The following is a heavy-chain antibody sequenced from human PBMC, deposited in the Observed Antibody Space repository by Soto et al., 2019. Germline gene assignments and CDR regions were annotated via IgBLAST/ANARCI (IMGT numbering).Heavy chain of an antibody. Sequence: PSETLSLTCAVYGGSLSSYYWSWIRQPPGKGLEWIGEINYSGSTNYNPSLKSRVTISIDTSKNQFSLKLSSVTAADTAVYYCARMWSGYNSRRGQGTLVTVS. CDR3: ARMWSGYNSR. D-gene: IGHD6-25*01. CDR2: INYSGST. CDR1: GGSLSSYY. V-gene: IGHV4-34*01. J-gene: IGHJ4*02.